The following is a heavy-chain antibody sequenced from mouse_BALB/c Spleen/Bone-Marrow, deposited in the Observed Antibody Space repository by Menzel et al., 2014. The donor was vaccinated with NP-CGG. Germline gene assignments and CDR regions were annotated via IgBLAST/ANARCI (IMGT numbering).Heavy chain of an antibody. CDR3: AREGRLRWYFDD. D-gene: IGHD2-2*01. V-gene: IGHV5-6-5*01. J-gene: IGHJ1*01. CDR2: ISSGGTT. Sequence: EVKLVESGGGLMKPGGSLKLSCTVSGITFSRYVMSWIRQTPDKRLEWVASISSGGTTPYIDSVKGRFTISRDNARNILYLQMSSLRSEDTAMYYCAREGRLRWYFDDWGAGTTVTVSS. CDR1: GITFSRYV.